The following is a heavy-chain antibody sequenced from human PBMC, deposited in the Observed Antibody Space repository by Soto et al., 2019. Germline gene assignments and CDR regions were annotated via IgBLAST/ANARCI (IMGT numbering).Heavy chain of an antibody. J-gene: IGHJ4*02. CDR1: GFTFSSYG. Sequence: QVQLVESGGGVVQPGRALRLSCAASGFTFSSYGMHWVRQAPGKGLEWVAVIWYDGSNKYYADSVKGRFTISRDNSKNTLYLQMNSLRAEDTAVYYCARESPYYFDYWGQGTLVTVSS. CDR3: ARESPYYFDY. CDR2: IWYDGSNK. V-gene: IGHV3-33*01.